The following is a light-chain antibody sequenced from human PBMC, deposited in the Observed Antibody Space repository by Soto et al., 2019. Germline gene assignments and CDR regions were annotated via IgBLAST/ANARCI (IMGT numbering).Light chain of an antibody. V-gene: IGKV3-11*01. CDR1: QSLSSY. CDR3: QQRSDWPLT. CDR2: DAS. J-gene: IGKJ4*01. Sequence: EIVLTQSPATLSLSPGERATLSCRASQSLSSYLAWYQQKRGQAPRLLIYDASKRATGIPARFSGSGSGTDFTLSISSLEPEDFAVYYCQQRSDWPLTFSGGTKVEIK.